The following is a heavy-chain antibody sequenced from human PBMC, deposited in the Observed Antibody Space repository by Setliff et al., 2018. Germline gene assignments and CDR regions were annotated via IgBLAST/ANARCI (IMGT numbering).Heavy chain of an antibody. V-gene: IGHV3-48*01. D-gene: IGHD3-22*01. Sequence: GGSLRLSCAASGFTFSSYSMNWVRQAPGKGLEWVSYISSSSSTIYYADSVKGRFTSSRDNAKNSLYLQMNSLRAEDTAVYYCARGFYDSSGYPIDYWGQGTLVTVSS. CDR3: ARGFYDSSGYPIDY. CDR2: ISSSSSTI. J-gene: IGHJ4*02. CDR1: GFTFSSYS.